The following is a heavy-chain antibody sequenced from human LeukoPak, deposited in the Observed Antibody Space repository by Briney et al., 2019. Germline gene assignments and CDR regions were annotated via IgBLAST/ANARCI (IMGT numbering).Heavy chain of an antibody. D-gene: IGHD3-10*01. V-gene: IGHV3-48*04. CDR3: ARETRGESDY. CDR2: INSNSDTV. Sequence: GGSLRLSCVASGFTFNAFGMHWVRQAPGKGLEWISYINSNSDTVHYSNSVEGRFTISRDNAKNSLYLQMNSLRAEDTAMYYCARETRGESDYWGHGTLVTVSS. J-gene: IGHJ4*01. CDR1: GFTFNAFG.